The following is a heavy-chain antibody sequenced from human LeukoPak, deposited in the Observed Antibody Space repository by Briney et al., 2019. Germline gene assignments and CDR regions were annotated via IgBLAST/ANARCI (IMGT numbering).Heavy chain of an antibody. Sequence: GSLRLSCAASGFTFSSYNMNWVRQAPGKGLEWVSDISSSGSTIYFADSVKGRFTISRDNSKNTLYLQMNSLRAEDTPVYNSAKDPHYDSSGYNYQGYFDYWGQGTLVTVSS. V-gene: IGHV3-48*01. D-gene: IGHD3-22*01. CDR2: ISSSGSTI. CDR3: AKDPHYDSSGYNYQGYFDY. CDR1: GFTFSSYN. J-gene: IGHJ4*02.